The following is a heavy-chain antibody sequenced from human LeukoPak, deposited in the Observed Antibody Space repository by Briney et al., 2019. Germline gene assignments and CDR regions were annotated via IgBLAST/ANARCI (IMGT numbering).Heavy chain of an antibody. Sequence: GGSLRLSCAASGFTFSSYAMSWVRQAPGKGLEWVSAISGSGGSTYYADSVKGRFTISRDNSKNTLYLQMNSLRAEDTAVYYCAKGSWDKGIQLWSYYYYMDVWGKGTTVTVSS. CDR3: AKGSWDKGIQLWSYYYYMDV. V-gene: IGHV3-23*01. CDR1: GFTFSSYA. CDR2: ISGSGGST. J-gene: IGHJ6*03. D-gene: IGHD5-18*01.